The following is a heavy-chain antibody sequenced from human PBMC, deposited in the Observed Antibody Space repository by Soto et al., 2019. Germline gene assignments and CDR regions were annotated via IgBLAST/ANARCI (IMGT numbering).Heavy chain of an antibody. CDR3: ARSGAGSGWL. V-gene: IGHV4-61*01. J-gene: IGHJ4*02. CDR1: GGSVTSGRYY. D-gene: IGHD6-19*01. Sequence: PSETLSLTCTVSGGSVTSGRYYWSWSRQPPGKGLEWIGYIYYTGRTSYSSSLKSRVTISVDTPENQFSLKLSFVTAADTAKYYCARSGAGSGWLGGQGTQVTVSS. CDR2: IYYTGRT.